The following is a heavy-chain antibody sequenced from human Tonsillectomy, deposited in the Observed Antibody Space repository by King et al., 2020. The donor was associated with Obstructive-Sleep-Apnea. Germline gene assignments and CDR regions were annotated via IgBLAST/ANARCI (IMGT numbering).Heavy chain of an antibody. V-gene: IGHV3-30-3*01. J-gene: IGHJ4*02. CDR2: ISYDGSNK. CDR3: ARDGVAAAGIFDY. CDR1: GFTFSSYA. Sequence: QLVQSGGGVVQPGRSLRLSCAASGFTFSSYAMHWVRQAPGKGLEWVAVISYDGSNKYYADSVKGRFTISRDNSKNTLYLQMNSLRAEDTAVYYCARDGVAAAGIFDYWGQGTLVTVSS. D-gene: IGHD6-13*01.